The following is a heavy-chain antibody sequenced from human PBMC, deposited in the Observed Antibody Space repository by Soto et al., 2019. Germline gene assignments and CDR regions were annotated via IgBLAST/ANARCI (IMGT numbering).Heavy chain of an antibody. CDR3: VQGTGYNLYYYYGMDV. CDR2: IYYSGST. Sequence: PSETLSLTCPVSGCSISSSSYYWGWIRQPPGKGLEWIGSIYYSGSTYYNPSLKSRVTISVDTSKNQFSLKLSSVTAADTAVYYCVQGTGYNLYYYYGMDVWGQGTTVTVSS. CDR1: GCSISSSSYY. J-gene: IGHJ6*02. V-gene: IGHV4-39*01. D-gene: IGHD2-8*02.